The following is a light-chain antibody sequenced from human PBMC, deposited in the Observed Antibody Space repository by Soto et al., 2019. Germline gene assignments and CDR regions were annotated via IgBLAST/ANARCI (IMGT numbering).Light chain of an antibody. V-gene: IGKV1-39*01. CDR2: SAS. J-gene: IGKJ1*01. CDR1: QSISNY. CDR3: QHRFNWPWT. Sequence: DIQMTQSPSSLSASVGDRVTITCRASQSISNYLNWYQQKPGRAPKVLIFSASSLQSGVPSRFSGSGSGTAFTLTISSLEPEDFAVYYCQHRFNWPWTFGQGTNVDI.